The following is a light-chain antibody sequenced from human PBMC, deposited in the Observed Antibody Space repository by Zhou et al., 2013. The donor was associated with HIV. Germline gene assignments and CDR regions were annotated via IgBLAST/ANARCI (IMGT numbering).Light chain of an antibody. J-gene: IGKJ1*01. CDR3: QHYGVSSWT. Sequence: EIVLTQSPGTLSLSPGERVTLSCRVSQSVSSTSLAWYQQIPGQAPRLLIYGASNRATGVPDRFSGSGSGTDFTLTISRLEPEDFAVFYCQHYGVSSWTFGQGTKVEI. CDR1: QSVSSTS. CDR2: GAS. V-gene: IGKV3-20*01.